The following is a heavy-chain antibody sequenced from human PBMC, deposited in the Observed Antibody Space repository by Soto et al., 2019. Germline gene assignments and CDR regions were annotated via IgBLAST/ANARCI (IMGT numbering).Heavy chain of an antibody. CDR3: ARKFGLRGYDY. J-gene: IGHJ4*02. V-gene: IGHV1-8*01. CDR2: MDPNSGHT. Sequence: QVQLVQSGAEVKKPGASVKVSCKASGYTFTSHDINWVRQATGQGLEWMGWMDPNSGHTVSGQKFQGRVTLTRNTSISTAYMELNSPRSDDTAAYYCARKFGLRGYDYWGQGTLVTVSS. D-gene: IGHD5-12*01. CDR1: GYTFTSHD.